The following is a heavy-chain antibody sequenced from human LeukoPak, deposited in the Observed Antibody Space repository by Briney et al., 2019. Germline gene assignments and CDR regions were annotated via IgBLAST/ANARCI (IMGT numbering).Heavy chain of an antibody. CDR2: IYTGGTT. Sequence: GGSLRLSCAASGFTVSSNYMSWVRQAPGKGLEWASVIYTGGTTYYADSVKGRFTISRDNSKNTLYLQMNSPRAEDTAVYYCARGPVVWYGGLAYALDIWGQGTMVTVSS. CDR1: GFTVSSNY. J-gene: IGHJ3*02. CDR3: ARGPVVWYGGLAYALDI. V-gene: IGHV3-53*01. D-gene: IGHD3-10*01.